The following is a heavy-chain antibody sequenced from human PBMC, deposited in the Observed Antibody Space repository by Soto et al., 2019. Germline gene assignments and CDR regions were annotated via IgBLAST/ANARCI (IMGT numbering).Heavy chain of an antibody. CDR3: ARASTTVTTLDY. CDR2: IYHSGST. Sequence: SETLSLTCAVSGGSISSSFYSWSWIRQPPGKGLEWIGYIYHSGSTYYNPSLKSRVTISVDRSKNQFSLKLSSVTAADTAVYYCARASTTVTTLDYWGQGTLVTVSS. CDR1: GGSISSSFYS. V-gene: IGHV4-30-2*01. J-gene: IGHJ4*02. D-gene: IGHD4-17*01.